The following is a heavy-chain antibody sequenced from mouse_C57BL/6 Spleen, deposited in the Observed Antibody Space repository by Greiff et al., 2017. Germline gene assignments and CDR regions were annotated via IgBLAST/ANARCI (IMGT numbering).Heavy chain of an antibody. D-gene: IGHD4-1*02. V-gene: IGHV1-53*01. Sequence: QVQLQQPGTELVKPGASVKLSCKASGYTFTSYWMHWVKPRPGQGLEWIGNINPSNGGTNYNEKFKSKATLTVDKSSSTAYMQLSSLTSEDSAVYYCASQLGRGWAWFAYWGQGTLVTVSA. CDR2: INPSNGGT. CDR1: GYTFTSYW. CDR3: ASQLGRGWAWFAY. J-gene: IGHJ3*01.